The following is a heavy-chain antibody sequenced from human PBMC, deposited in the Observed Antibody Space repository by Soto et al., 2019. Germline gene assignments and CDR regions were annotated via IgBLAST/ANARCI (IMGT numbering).Heavy chain of an antibody. CDR2: IKQDGSEK. CDR1: GFTFSSYW. Sequence: GESLKISCAASGFTFSSYWMSWVRQAPGKGLEWVANIKQDGSEKYYVDSVKGRFTISRDNATNSLYLQMNSLRAEDTAVYYGARDGGGYSYGFFDAFDIWGQGTMVTVSS. D-gene: IGHD5-18*01. CDR3: ARDGGGYSYGFFDAFDI. J-gene: IGHJ3*02. V-gene: IGHV3-7*01.